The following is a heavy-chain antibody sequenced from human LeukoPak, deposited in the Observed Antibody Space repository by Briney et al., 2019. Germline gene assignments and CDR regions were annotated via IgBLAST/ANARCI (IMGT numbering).Heavy chain of an antibody. V-gene: IGHV3-23*01. CDR3: AKDSYCSGGSCYSDAEYFQH. D-gene: IGHD2-15*01. Sequence: GGSLRLSCAASGFTFSSYAMSWVRQAPGKGLEWVSAISGSGGSTYYANSVKGRFTISRDNSKNTLYLQMNSLRAEDTAVYYCAKDSYCSGGSCYSDAEYFQHWGQGTLVTVSS. CDR1: GFTFSSYA. CDR2: ISGSGGST. J-gene: IGHJ1*01.